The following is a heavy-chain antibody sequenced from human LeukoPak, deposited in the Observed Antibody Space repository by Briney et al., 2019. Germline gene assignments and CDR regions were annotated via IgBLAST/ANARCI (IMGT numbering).Heavy chain of an antibody. CDR1: GFTFSSYG. Sequence: GGSLRLSCAASGFTFSSYGMHWVRQAPGKGLEWVAVIWYDGSNKYYADSVKGRFTIYRDNSKNTLYLQMNSLRAEDTAVYYCAREAMPKYYFDYWGQGTLVTVSS. V-gene: IGHV3-33*01. D-gene: IGHD2-2*01. CDR2: IWYDGSNK. CDR3: AREAMPKYYFDY. J-gene: IGHJ4*02.